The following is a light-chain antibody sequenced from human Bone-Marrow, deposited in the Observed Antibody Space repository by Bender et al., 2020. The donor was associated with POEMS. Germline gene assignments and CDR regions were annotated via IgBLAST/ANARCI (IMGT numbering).Light chain of an antibody. CDR3: QTWDSTTDWV. Sequence: SYALTQPPSVSVSPGQTASITCSGDKLGDAYACWYQQKAGQSPLLVIYQDNKRPSGIPERFSGSNSGNTATLTISGTQAMEEADYYCQTWDSTTDWVFGGGTKLTVL. J-gene: IGLJ3*02. CDR2: QDN. CDR1: KLGDAY. V-gene: IGLV3-1*01.